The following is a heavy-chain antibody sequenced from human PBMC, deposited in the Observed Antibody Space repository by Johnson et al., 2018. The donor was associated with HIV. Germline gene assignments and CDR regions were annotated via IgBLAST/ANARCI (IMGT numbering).Heavy chain of an antibody. CDR3: ARGRDSSGFNDAFDI. CDR1: GFTFSSYD. D-gene: IGHD3-22*01. CDR2: IGTAGDT. Sequence: EVQLVESGGGVVQPGRSLRLSCAASGFTFSSYDMHWVRQATGKGLEWVSAIGTAGDTYYPGSVKGRFTISRENAKNSLYLQMNSLRAGDTAVYYCARGRDSSGFNDAFDIWGQGTMVTVSS. J-gene: IGHJ3*02. V-gene: IGHV3-13*01.